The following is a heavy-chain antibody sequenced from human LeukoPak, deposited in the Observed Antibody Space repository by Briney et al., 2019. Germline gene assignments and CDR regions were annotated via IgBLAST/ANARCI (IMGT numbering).Heavy chain of an antibody. D-gene: IGHD3-3*02. Sequence: PGGSLRLSCAASGFTITNARMGWVRQAPGKGLEWVGLIKSKIDGGTTDFAAPVKGRFTISIADSKHTLYLQMDSLKSEDTGVYYCTTGYGHSDFDYWGQGTLVTVSS. CDR1: GFTITNAR. J-gene: IGHJ4*02. V-gene: IGHV3-15*01. CDR3: TTGYGHSDFDY. CDR2: IKSKIDGGTT.